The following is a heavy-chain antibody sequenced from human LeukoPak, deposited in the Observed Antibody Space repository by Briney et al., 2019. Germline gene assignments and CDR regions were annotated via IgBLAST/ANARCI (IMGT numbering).Heavy chain of an antibody. CDR1: GGTFSSYA. CDR3: ANGETPDFWSGYYY. Sequence: ASVKVSCKASGGTFSSYAISWVRQAPGQGLEWMGGIIPIFGTANYAQKFQGRVTITADESTSTAYMELSSLRSEDTAVYYCANGETPDFWSGYYYWGQGTLVTVSS. CDR2: IIPIFGTA. J-gene: IGHJ4*02. V-gene: IGHV1-69*13. D-gene: IGHD3-3*01.